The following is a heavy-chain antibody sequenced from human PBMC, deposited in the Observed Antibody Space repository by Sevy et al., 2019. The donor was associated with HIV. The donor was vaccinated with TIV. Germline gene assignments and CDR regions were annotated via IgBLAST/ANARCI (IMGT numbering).Heavy chain of an antibody. D-gene: IGHD1-7*01. J-gene: IGHJ6*03. CDR3: AKVPAGGTTLYYYYYMDV. CDR1: GFTFSSYG. CDR2: IRYDGSNK. V-gene: IGHV3-30*02. Sequence: GGSLRLSCAASGFTFSSYGMHWVRQAPGKGLEWVAFIRYDGSNKYYADSVKGRFTISRDNSKKPLYLQMNSLRAKDTAVYYCAKVPAGGTTLYYYYYMDVWGKGTTVTVSS.